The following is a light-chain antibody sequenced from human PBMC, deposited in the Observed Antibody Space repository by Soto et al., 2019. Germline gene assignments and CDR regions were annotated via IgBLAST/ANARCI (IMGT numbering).Light chain of an antibody. CDR3: HSYDSSLSGVV. V-gene: IGLV1-40*01. CDR1: SSNIGAGYD. J-gene: IGLJ2*01. Sequence: QSVLTQPPSVSGAPGQRVTISCTGSSSNIGAGYDVHWYQQLLGTAPKLLIYRNSNRPSGVPDRFSGSKSGTSASLAITGLQAEDEADYYCHSYDSSLSGVVFGGGTKLTVL. CDR2: RNS.